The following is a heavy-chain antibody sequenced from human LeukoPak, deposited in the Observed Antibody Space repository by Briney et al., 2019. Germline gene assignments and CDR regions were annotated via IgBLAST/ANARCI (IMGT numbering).Heavy chain of an antibody. Sequence: PSETLSLTCAVYGGSFSGYYWSWSRQPPGKGLEWIGEINHSGSTNYNPSLKSRVTISVDTSKNQFSLKLSSVTAADTAVYYCARVPRGLLWFRELRGDFDYWGQGTLVTVSS. J-gene: IGHJ4*02. CDR1: GGSFSGYY. V-gene: IGHV4-34*01. D-gene: IGHD3-10*01. CDR3: ARVPRGLLWFRELRGDFDY. CDR2: INHSGST.